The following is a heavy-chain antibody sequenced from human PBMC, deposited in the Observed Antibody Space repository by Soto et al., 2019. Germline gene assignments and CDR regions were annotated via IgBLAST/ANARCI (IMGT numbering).Heavy chain of an antibody. J-gene: IGHJ4*02. V-gene: IGHV3-23*01. CDR2: TSSNGDST. CDR3: ATQGLCSGGLCYGLDDH. Sequence: GGSLRLSCAASGFTFSNYAMSWVRQAPGKGLEWVSGTSSNGDSTYYADSVTGRFTVFRDNSKNTLSLQMNSLKAEDTAVYYCATQGLCSGGLCYGLDDHWGQGTLVTVSS. D-gene: IGHD2-15*01. CDR1: GFTFSNYA.